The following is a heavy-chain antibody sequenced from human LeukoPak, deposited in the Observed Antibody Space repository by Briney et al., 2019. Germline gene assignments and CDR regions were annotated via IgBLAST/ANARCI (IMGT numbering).Heavy chain of an antibody. Sequence: GGSLKLSCVASGFTFTSFGMHWVRQAPGRGLQWVASIRYDGNHQFYADSVQGRFTISRDNSRRTVSLQMNSLRSDDWALYYCPRGPWGTAAAGTFDPWGQGSLVTVSS. CDR2: IRYDGNHQ. CDR3: PRGPWGTAAAGTFDP. V-gene: IGHV3-30*02. D-gene: IGHD6-13*01. CDR1: GFTFTSFG. J-gene: IGHJ5*02.